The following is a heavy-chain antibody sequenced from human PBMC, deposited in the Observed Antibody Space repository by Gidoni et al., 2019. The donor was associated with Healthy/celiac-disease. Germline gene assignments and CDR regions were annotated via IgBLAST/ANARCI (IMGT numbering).Heavy chain of an antibody. V-gene: IGHV3-15*01. J-gene: IGHJ3*02. CDR3: TTYRPGYSSGWYPSSAFDI. CDR2: IKIKTDGATT. CDR1: GFNFSNAW. Sequence: EVQLVESGGGLVKPGGSLRLSCAASGFNFSNAWLSWVRQAPGKGLGGVGRIKIKTDGATTDYAAPVKGRFTISRDDSKNTLYLQMNSLKTEDTAVYYCTTYRPGYSSGWYPSSAFDIWGQGTMVTVSS. D-gene: IGHD6-19*01.